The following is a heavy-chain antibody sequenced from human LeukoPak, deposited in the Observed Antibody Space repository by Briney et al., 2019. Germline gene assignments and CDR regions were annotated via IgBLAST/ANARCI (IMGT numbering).Heavy chain of an antibody. CDR2: IYYSGST. V-gene: IGHV4-30-4*01. Sequence: SETLSLTCTVSGGSISSGDYYWSWIRQPPGKGLEWIGYIYYSGSTYYNPSLKSRVTISVDTSKSQFSLKLSSVTAADTAVYSCARVAAAAGILDYWGQGTLVTLSS. CDR1: GGSISSGDYY. CDR3: ARVAAAAGILDY. D-gene: IGHD6-13*01. J-gene: IGHJ4*02.